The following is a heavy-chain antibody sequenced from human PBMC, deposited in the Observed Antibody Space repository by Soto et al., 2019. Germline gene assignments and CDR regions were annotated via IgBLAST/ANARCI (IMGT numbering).Heavy chain of an antibody. CDR3: ARARRGFYYDFVYGMDV. V-gene: IGHV1-69*12. D-gene: IGHD3-3*01. Sequence: QVQLVQSGAEVKKPGSSVKVSCKASGGTFSSYAISWVRQAPGQGLEWMGGIIPIFGTANYAQKFQGRVTITADESTSTAYMELSSLRSEDTAVYYCARARRGFYYDFVYGMDVWGQGTTVTVSS. CDR2: IIPIFGTA. CDR1: GGTFSSYA. J-gene: IGHJ6*02.